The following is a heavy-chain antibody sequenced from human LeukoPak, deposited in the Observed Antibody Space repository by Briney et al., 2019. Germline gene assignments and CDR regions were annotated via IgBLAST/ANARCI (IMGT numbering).Heavy chain of an antibody. V-gene: IGHV3-33*01. J-gene: IGHJ4*02. CDR3: ARSYDRSGYYFRMVEY. CDR2: IWYDGSNK. D-gene: IGHD3-22*01. CDR1: GFIFSSYG. Sequence: GGSLRLSCAASGFIFSSYGMHWVRQAPGKGLEWVAVIWYDGSNKQYADSAKGRFTISRDNSKNTLYLETNSLRAEDTAVYYCARSYDRSGYYFRMVEYWGQGTLVTVSS.